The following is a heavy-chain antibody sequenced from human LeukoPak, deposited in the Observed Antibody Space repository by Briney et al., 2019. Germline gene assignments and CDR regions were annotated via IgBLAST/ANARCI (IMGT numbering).Heavy chain of an antibody. Sequence: PSETLSLTCTVSGGSISSGDYYWSWIRQPPGKGLEWIGYIYYSGSTYYNPSLKSRVTISVDTSKNQFPLKLSSVTAADTAVYYCAAPVDYGSGSYLSWGQGTLVTVSS. CDR3: AAPVDYGSGSYLS. CDR1: GGSISSGDYY. J-gene: IGHJ5*02. D-gene: IGHD3-10*01. V-gene: IGHV4-30-4*01. CDR2: IYYSGST.